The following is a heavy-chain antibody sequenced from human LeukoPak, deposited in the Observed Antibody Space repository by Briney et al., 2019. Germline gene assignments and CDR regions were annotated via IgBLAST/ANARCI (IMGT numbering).Heavy chain of an antibody. CDR2: ISYDGSNK. D-gene: IGHD2-2*02. CDR1: GFTFSSYG. CDR3: AREKRDCSSTSCYRLPEYYYYYYYMDV. Sequence: GGSLRLSCAASGFTFSSYGMHWVRQAPGKGLEWVAVISYDGSNKYYADSVKGRFTISRDNAKNSLYLQMNSLRAEDTALYYCAREKRDCSSTSCYRLPEYYYYYYYMDVWGKGTTVTVSS. J-gene: IGHJ6*03. V-gene: IGHV3-30*03.